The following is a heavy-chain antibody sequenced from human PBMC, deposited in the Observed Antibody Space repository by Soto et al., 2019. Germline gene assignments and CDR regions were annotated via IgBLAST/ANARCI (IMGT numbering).Heavy chain of an antibody. J-gene: IGHJ6*02. V-gene: IGHV3-21*01. CDR1: GFTFSSYS. Sequence: LRLSCAASGFTFSSYSMNWVRQAPGKGLEWVSSISSSSSYIYYADSVKGRFTISRDNAKNSLYLQMNSLRAEDTAVYYCARDPGHSSSWFYYYGMDVWGQGTTVTVSS. CDR3: ARDPGHSSSWFYYYGMDV. CDR2: ISSSSSYI. D-gene: IGHD6-13*01.